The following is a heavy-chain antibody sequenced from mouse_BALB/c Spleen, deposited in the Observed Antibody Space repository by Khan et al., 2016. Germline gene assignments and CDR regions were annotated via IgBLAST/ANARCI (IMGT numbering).Heavy chain of an antibody. J-gene: IGHJ1*01. CDR3: TSAPTATRYFDV. V-gene: IGHV3-2*02. D-gene: IGHD1-2*01. Sequence: EVQLQESGPGLVKPSQSLSLTCTVTGYSITSDYAWNWIRQFPGNKLEWMGYIRYSGSTTYNPSLKSRISITRDTSKNQFFLQLYSVTTEDIATYYCTSAPTATRYFDVWGAGTTVTVSS. CDR2: IRYSGST. CDR1: GYSITSDYA.